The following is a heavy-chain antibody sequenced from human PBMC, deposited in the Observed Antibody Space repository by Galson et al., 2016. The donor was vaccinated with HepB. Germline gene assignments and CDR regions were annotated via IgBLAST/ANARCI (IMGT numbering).Heavy chain of an antibody. CDR1: GFTFSSYS. J-gene: IGHJ3*02. CDR3: ARDPGIAASNRVGENAFDI. Sequence: SLRLSCAASGFTFSSYSMNWVRQAPGRGLEWVSSISRTSTYMYYADSVKGRFTISRDNAKNSHYLQMNSLRAEDTAVYYCARDPGIAASNRVGENAFDIWSQGTMVTVSS. CDR2: ISRTSTYM. V-gene: IGHV3-21*01. D-gene: IGHD6-13*01.